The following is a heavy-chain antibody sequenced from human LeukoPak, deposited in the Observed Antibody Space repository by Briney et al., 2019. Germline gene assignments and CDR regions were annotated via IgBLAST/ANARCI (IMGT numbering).Heavy chain of an antibody. J-gene: IGHJ1*01. V-gene: IGHV3-23*01. CDR3: AKDGYSSSFCRGYFQH. CDR1: GFTFSSYA. Sequence: PGGSLRLSCAASGFTFSSYAMSWVRQAPGKGLEWVSAISGSGGSTYYADSVKGRFTISRDNSKNTLYLQMNSLRAEDTAVYYCAKDGYSSSFCRGYFQHWGQGTLVTVSS. CDR2: ISGSGGST. D-gene: IGHD6-13*01.